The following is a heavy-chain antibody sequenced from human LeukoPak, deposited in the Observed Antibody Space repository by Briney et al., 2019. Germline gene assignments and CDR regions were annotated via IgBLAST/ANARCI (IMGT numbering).Heavy chain of an antibody. D-gene: IGHD6-6*01. CDR2: INPTGGST. V-gene: IGHV1-46*01. Sequence: ASVKVSCKAPGYTFPSYFMHWVRQAPGQGLEWMGIINPTGGSTTYAQKFQGRVTMTRDTSTSTVYMELSSLRSDDTAVYYCARTAARRFDYWGRGTLVTVSS. J-gene: IGHJ4*02. CDR1: GYTFPSYF. CDR3: ARTAARRFDY.